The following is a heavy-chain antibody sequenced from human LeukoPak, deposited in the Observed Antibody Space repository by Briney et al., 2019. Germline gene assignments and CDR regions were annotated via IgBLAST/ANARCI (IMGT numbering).Heavy chain of an antibody. CDR1: GYTFTGDY. CDR2: INPNSGGT. Sequence: ASVKVSCKASGYTFTGDYMHWVRQAPGQGLEWMGWINPNSGGTNYAQKFQGRVTMTRDTSISTAYMELSRLRSDDTAVYYCARVRTIFGVVSFDPWGQGTLVTVSS. CDR3: ARVRTIFGVVSFDP. J-gene: IGHJ5*02. D-gene: IGHD3-3*01. V-gene: IGHV1-2*02.